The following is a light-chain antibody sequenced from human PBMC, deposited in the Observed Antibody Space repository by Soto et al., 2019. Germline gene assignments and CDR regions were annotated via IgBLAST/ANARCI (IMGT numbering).Light chain of an antibody. CDR1: QSFTSSY. CDR3: QQYGSSLSYP. V-gene: IGKV3-20*01. Sequence: EIVLTQSPGTLSLSPGERATLSCRASQSFTSSYLAWYQQKPGQAPRLLIHAASRRATGIPDRFSGSGSGTDFTLTISRLDPEDFAVYACQQYGSSLSYPLGQGTKLEIK. CDR2: AAS. J-gene: IGKJ2*01.